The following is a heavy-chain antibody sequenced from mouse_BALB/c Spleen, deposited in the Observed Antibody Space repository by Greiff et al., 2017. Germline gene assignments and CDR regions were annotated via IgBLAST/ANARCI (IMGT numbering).Heavy chain of an antibody. D-gene: IGHD2-3*01. CDR1: GFTFSSYG. CDR2: ISSGGSYT. Sequence: EVQLVESGGDLVKPGGSLKLSCAASGFTFSSYGMSWVRQTPDKRLEWVATISSGGSYTYYPDSVKGRFTISRDNAKNTLYLQMSSLKSEDTAMYYCAGLIYDGYYFYFDYWGQGTTLTVSS. CDR3: AGLIYDGYYFYFDY. J-gene: IGHJ2*01. V-gene: IGHV5-6*01.